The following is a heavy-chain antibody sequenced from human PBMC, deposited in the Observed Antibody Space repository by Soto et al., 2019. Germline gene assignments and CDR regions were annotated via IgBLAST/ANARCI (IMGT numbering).Heavy chain of an antibody. J-gene: IGHJ5*02. V-gene: IGHV1-18*04. CDR2: ISTYSGDT. CDR1: GYTFTGYY. D-gene: IGHD5-12*01. Sequence: ASVKVSCKASGYTFTGYYMHWVRQAPGQGLEWMGWISTYSGDTKYAQKFQGRVTMTTDTSTTTTYLELRSLRSDDTAVYYCARHHGPTTSENWFDPWGQGTLVTVSS. CDR3: ARHHGPTTSENWFDP.